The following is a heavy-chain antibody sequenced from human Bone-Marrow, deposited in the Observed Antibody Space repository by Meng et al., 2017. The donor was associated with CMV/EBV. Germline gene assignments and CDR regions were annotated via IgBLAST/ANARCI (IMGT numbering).Heavy chain of an antibody. CDR3: AANYYDNSGYYYTPGLLPSGY. V-gene: IGHV3-23*01. CDR2: ISGSGGST. D-gene: IGHD3-22*01. Sequence: GESLKISCAASGFTFSSYAMSWVRQAPGKGLEWVSSISGSGGSTYYADSVKGRFTISRDNSKDTLYLQMNSLRAEDTAVYYCAANYYDNSGYYYTPGLLPSGYWGQGTLVTVSS. CDR1: GFTFSSYA. J-gene: IGHJ1*01.